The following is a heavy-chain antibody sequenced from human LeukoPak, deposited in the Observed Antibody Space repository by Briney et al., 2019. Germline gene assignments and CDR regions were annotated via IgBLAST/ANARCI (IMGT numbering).Heavy chain of an antibody. D-gene: IGHD3-22*01. CDR3: ARGGDSSGYYYEVYYFDY. CDR1: GYTFTGYY. CDR2: IIPIFGTA. Sequence: GASVKVSCKASGYTFTGYYMHWVRQAPGQGLEWMGGIIPIFGTANYAQKFQGRVTITTDESTSTAYMELSSLRSEDTAVYYCARGGDSSGYYYEVYYFDYWGQGTLVTVSS. J-gene: IGHJ4*02. V-gene: IGHV1-69*05.